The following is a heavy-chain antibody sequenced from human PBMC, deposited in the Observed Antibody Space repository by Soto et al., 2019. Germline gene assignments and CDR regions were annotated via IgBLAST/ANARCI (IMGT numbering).Heavy chain of an antibody. D-gene: IGHD2-15*01. Sequence: ASVKVSCKASGYTFSRYGISWVRQAPGQGLEWMGWISPYNGNTNYAQKLQVRFTMTTDTSTSTAYMELRSLRSDDTAVYYCARFRYCSGGSCYSPLYDAFDIWGQGTMVTVSS. CDR2: ISPYNGNT. J-gene: IGHJ3*02. CDR1: GYTFSRYG. V-gene: IGHV1-18*04. CDR3: ARFRYCSGGSCYSPLYDAFDI.